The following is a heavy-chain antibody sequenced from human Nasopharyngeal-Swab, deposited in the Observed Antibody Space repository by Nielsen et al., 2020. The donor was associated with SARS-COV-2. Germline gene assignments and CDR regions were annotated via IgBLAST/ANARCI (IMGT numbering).Heavy chain of an antibody. J-gene: IGHJ4*02. CDR2: FDTEDGET. V-gene: IGHV1-24*01. CDR3: VAVEGGALSY. Sequence: ASVQVTCKVSGYTLTELSMHCVRQAPGKGLEWMGGFDTEDGETIYAQKFQGRVTMTEDTSTDTAYMELSSLGCEDTAVYYCVAVEGGALSYWGQGTLVTVSS. D-gene: IGHD3-16*01. CDR1: GYTLTELS.